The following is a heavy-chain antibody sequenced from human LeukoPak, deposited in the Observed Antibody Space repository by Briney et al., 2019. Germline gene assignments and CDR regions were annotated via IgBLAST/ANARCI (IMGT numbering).Heavy chain of an antibody. Sequence: PGRSLRLSCAASGFTFSSYGMHWVRQAPGKGLEWVAVISYDGSNKYYADSVKGRFTISRDNSKNTLYLQMNSLRAEDTAVYYCAKDTSPGYCSGGSCYSEFDPWGQGTLVTVSS. V-gene: IGHV3-30*18. CDR1: GFTFSSYG. D-gene: IGHD2-15*01. CDR2: ISYDGSNK. J-gene: IGHJ5*02. CDR3: AKDTSPGYCSGGSCYSEFDP.